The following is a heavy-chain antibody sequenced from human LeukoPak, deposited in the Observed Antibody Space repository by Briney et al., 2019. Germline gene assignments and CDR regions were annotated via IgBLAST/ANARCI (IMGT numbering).Heavy chain of an antibody. CDR2: IYYSGST. CDR1: GGSISSYY. V-gene: IGHV4-59*01. Sequence: PSETLSLTCTVSGGSISSYYWSWIRQRPGKGLEWIGYIYYSGSTNYNPSLKSRVTISVDTSKNQFSLKLSSVTAADTAVYYCARARRRDAFDIWGQGTMVTVS. CDR3: ARARRRDAFDI. J-gene: IGHJ3*02.